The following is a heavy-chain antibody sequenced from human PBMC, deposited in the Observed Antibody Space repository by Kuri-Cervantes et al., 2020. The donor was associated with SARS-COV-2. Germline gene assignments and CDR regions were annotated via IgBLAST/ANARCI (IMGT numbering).Heavy chain of an antibody. D-gene: IGHD3-3*01. CDR1: GFTFGDYA. CDR3: TTQPRITIFVY. V-gene: IGHV3-49*04. CDR2: IRSKAYGGTT. Sequence: GGSLRLSCTASGFTFGDYAMSWVRQAPGKGLEWVGFIRSKAYGGTTEYAASVKGRFTISRDDSKSIAYLQMNSLKTEDTAVYYCTTQPRITIFVYWGQGTPVTVSS. J-gene: IGHJ4*02.